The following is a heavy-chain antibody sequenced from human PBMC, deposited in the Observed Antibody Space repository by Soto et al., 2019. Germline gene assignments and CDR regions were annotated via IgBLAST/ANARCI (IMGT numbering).Heavy chain of an antibody. CDR1: GYTFNDYE. J-gene: IGHJ5*02. V-gene: IGHV1-8*02. CDR2: MNPNSGET. CDR3: ARSAMPARPRWYNWFDP. Sequence: QEQLVQSAAEVKKPGASVKVSCMTSGYTFNDYEINWVRHATGQGLEWIGWMNPNSGETGYAQRCQGRVTMTTSSSLNTAYLELSSLTSDDTAVYYCARSAMPARPRWYNWFDPWGQGTLVTVSS. D-gene: IGHD2-2*01.